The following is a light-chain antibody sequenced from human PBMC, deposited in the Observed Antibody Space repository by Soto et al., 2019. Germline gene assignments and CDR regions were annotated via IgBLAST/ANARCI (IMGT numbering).Light chain of an antibody. V-gene: IGKV1-9*01. CDR1: QGISSY. Sequence: IQLTQSPSFLSASVGDRVTITCRASQGISSYLAWYQQKPGKAPKLLISAASTLQSGVPSRFSGSGSGTEFTLAISSLQPEDFATYYCQQFNGYPITFGQGTRLEI. J-gene: IGKJ5*01. CDR3: QQFNGYPIT. CDR2: AAS.